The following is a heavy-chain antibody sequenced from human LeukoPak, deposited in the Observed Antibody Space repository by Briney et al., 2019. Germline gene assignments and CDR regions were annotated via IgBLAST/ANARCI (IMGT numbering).Heavy chain of an antibody. CDR1: GFTFSSYS. D-gene: IGHD3-22*01. CDR2: ISSSSSYI. Sequence: GGSLRLSCAAPGFTFSSYSMNWVRQAPGKGLEWVSSISSSSSYIYYADSVKGRFTISRDNAKNSLYLQMNSLRAEDTAVYYCARDSYDSPAFDIWGQGTMVTVSS. V-gene: IGHV3-21*01. J-gene: IGHJ3*02. CDR3: ARDSYDSPAFDI.